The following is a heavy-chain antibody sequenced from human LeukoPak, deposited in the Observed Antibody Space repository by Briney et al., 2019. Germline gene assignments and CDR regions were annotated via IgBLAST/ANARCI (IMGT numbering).Heavy chain of an antibody. V-gene: IGHV6-1*01. CDR3: ARGLDTAIAS. CDR2: TYYKSKWHS. Sequence: PSQTLSLTCAISGDSVSNNSATWNWIRQSPSRGLEWLGGTYYKSKWHSDYAVSMKSRIIFNPDTSKNQFSLQLNSVTPGDTAVYFCARGLDTAIASWGQGTLVTVSS. D-gene: IGHD5-18*01. CDR1: GDSVSNNSAT. J-gene: IGHJ4*02.